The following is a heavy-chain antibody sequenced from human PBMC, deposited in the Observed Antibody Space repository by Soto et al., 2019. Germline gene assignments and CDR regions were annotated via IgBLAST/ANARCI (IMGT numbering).Heavy chain of an antibody. D-gene: IGHD3-22*01. CDR1: GYTFTSYA. V-gene: IGHV1-3*01. CDR3: AKETHSSGYGSYFDY. J-gene: IGHJ4*02. CDR2: INAGNGNT. Sequence: ASVKVSCKASGYTFTSYAMHWVRQAPGQRLEWMGWINAGNGNTKYSQKFQGRVTITRDTSASTAYMELSSLRSEDTAVYYCAKETHSSGYGSYFDYWGQGTLVTVSS.